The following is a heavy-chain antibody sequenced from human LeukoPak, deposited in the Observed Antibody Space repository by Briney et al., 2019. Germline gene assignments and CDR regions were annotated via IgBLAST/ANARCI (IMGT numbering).Heavy chain of an antibody. J-gene: IGHJ5*02. V-gene: IGHV1-2*02. CDR3: ARDGGDIVVVVAATSNWFDP. CDR2: INPNSGGT. CDR1: GYTFTGYY. Sequence: ASVKVSCKASGYTFTGYYMRWVRQAPGQGLEWMGWINPNSGGTNYAQKFQGRVTMTRDTSISTAYMELSRLRSDDTAVYYCARDGGDIVVVVAATSNWFDPWGQGTLVTVSS. D-gene: IGHD2-15*01.